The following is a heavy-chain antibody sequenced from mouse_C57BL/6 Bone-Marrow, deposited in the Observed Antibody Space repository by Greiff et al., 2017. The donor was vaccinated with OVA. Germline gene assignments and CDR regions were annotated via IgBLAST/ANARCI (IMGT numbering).Heavy chain of an antibody. Sequence: LQQSGAELVRPGASVKMSCKASGYTFTSYNMHWVKQTPRQGLEWIGAIYPGNGDTSYNQKFKGKATLTVDKSSSTAYMQLSSLTSEDSAVYFCARTTDSKRGYYAMDYWGQGTSVTVSS. J-gene: IGHJ4*01. CDR2: IYPGNGDT. CDR3: ARTTDSKRGYYAMDY. D-gene: IGHD2-5*01. CDR1: GYTFTSYN. V-gene: IGHV1-12*01.